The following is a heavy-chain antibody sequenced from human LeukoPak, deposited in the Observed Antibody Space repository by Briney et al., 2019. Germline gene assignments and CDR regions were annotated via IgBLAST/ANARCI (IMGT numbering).Heavy chain of an antibody. CDR3: ARSGRFLEWLPPSWFDP. Sequence: GGSLRLSCAASGFTFSSYSMKWVRQAPGKGLEWVSSISSSSSYIYYADSVKGRFTISRDNAKNSLYLQINSLRAEDTAVYYCARSGRFLEWLPPSWFDPWGQGTLVTVSS. V-gene: IGHV3-21*01. J-gene: IGHJ5*02. CDR2: ISSSSSYI. D-gene: IGHD3-3*01. CDR1: GFTFSSYS.